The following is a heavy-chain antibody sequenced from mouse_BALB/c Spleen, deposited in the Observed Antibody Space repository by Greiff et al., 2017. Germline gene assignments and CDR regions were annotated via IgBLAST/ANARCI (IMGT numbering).Heavy chain of an antibody. V-gene: IGHV5-6-5*01. CDR1: GFTFSSYA. Sequence: EVMLVESGGGLVKPGGSLKLSCAASGFTFSSYAMSWVRQTPEKRLEWVASISSGGSTYYPDSVKGRFTISRDNARNILYLQMSSLRSEDTAMYYCARGVPHFDYWGQGTTLTVSS. CDR2: ISSGGST. J-gene: IGHJ2*01. D-gene: IGHD6-1*01. CDR3: ARGVPHFDY.